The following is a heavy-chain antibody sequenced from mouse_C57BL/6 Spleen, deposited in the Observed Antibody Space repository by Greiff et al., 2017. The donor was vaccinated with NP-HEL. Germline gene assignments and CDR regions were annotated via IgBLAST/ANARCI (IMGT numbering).Heavy chain of an antibody. V-gene: IGHV1-72*01. Sequence: QVHVKQPGAELVKPGASVKLSCKASGYTFTSYWMHWVKQRPGRGLEWIGRIDPNSGGTKYNEKFKSKATLTVDKPSSTAYMQLSSLTSEDSAVYYCARGSYGSSYSYWGQGTTLTVSS. CDR3: ARGSYGSSYSY. J-gene: IGHJ2*01. CDR1: GYTFTSYW. CDR2: IDPNSGGT. D-gene: IGHD1-1*01.